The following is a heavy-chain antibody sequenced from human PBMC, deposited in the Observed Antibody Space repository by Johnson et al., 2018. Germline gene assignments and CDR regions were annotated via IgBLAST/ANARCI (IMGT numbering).Heavy chain of an antibody. J-gene: IGHJ3*02. CDR2: ISWNRGSI. CDR3: ASTRYSGGCWYAFDI. CDR1: GFTFDDYA. V-gene: IGHV3-9*01. D-gene: IGHD1-26*01. Sequence: EVQLVESGGGLVQPGGSLRLSCAASGFTFDDYAMHWVRQAPGKGLEWVSGISWNRGSIGYADSVKGRFTISRDNAKNSLYLQMNSVRAEDTAVYDCASTRYSGGCWYAFDIWGQGTMVAVSS.